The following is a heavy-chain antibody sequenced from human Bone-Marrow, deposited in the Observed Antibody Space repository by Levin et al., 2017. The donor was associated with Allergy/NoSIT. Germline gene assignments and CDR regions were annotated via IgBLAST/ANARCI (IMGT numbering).Heavy chain of an antibody. CDR3: VRGQFSGFDI. J-gene: IGHJ3*02. D-gene: IGHD1-26*01. V-gene: IGHV6-1*01. CDR1: GDSVTTNNVA. CDR2: TYYRSRWYN. Sequence: PSQTLSLTCAISGDSVTTNNVAWNWIRQSPSRGLEWLGRTYYRSRWYNDYAVSVKSRITVNADTSKNQFSLQMMSVSPEDTAVYYCVRGQFSGFDIWGQGTMVTVSS.